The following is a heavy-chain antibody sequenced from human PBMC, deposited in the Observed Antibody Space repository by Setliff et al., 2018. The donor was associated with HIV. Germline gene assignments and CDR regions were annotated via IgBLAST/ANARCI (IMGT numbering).Heavy chain of an antibody. CDR3: ATTYHPDSRGYPPEYFLR. V-gene: IGHV1-18*01. CDR2: ISPYNGDT. D-gene: IGHD3-22*01. CDR1: GYRFNTYG. Sequence: GPPVKVSCKASGYRFNTYGISWVRQAPGQGLEWMGWISPYNGDTRFAQSLQGRVTLTTDTSTNTAYMEMRTLRSDDTAVYYCATTYHPDSRGYPPEYFLRWGQGTPVTVSS. J-gene: IGHJ1*01.